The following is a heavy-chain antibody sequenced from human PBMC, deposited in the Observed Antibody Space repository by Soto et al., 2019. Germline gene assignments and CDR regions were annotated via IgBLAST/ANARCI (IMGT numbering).Heavy chain of an antibody. J-gene: IGHJ3*02. CDR1: GGTFSSYA. D-gene: IGHD3-3*01. CDR2: IIPIFGTA. Sequence: NVYCKASGGTFSSYAISWVRQAPGQGLEWMGGIIPIFGTANYAQKFQGRVTITADESTSTAYMELSSPRSEDTAVYYCARGGRNIFFWCVSHPDVFSIPGQRT. V-gene: IGHV1-69*01. CDR3: ARGGRNIFFWCVSHPDVFSI.